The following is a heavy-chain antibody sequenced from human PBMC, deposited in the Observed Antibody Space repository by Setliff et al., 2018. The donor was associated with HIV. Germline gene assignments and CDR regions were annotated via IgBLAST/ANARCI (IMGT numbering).Heavy chain of an antibody. CDR1: GYSISSGYY. CDR3: ARLGYSYGTRALDY. Sequence: SETLSLTCAVSGYSISSGYYWGWIRQPPGKGLEWIGSIYHSGSTYYNLSLKSRVTISVDTAKNQFSLKLRSVTAADTAVYYCARLGYSYGTRALDYWGHGTLVTVPQ. CDR2: IYHSGST. J-gene: IGHJ4*01. D-gene: IGHD5-18*01. V-gene: IGHV4-38-2*01.